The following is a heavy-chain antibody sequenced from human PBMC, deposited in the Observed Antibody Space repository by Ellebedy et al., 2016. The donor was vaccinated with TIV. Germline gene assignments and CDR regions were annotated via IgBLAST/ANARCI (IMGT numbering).Heavy chain of an antibody. Sequence: GGSLRLSCAASGFTFSNYWMSWVRQAPGKGLEWVANIKQEGSEKYYVDSGKGRFSISRDNAKNSLYLQMNSLTDEDTAVYYCARDQWLGRAYYFDSWGQGTLVTVSS. CDR2: IKQEGSEK. CDR1: GFTFSNYW. J-gene: IGHJ4*02. D-gene: IGHD6-19*01. V-gene: IGHV3-7*01. CDR3: ARDQWLGRAYYFDS.